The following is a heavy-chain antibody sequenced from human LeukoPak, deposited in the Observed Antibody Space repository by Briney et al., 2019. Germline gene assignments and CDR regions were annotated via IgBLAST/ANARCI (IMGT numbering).Heavy chain of an antibody. V-gene: IGHV3-23*01. J-gene: IGHJ6*02. CDR2: ISGSGGST. D-gene: IGHD3-3*01. CDR3: ATYLEWLLGGPYYYYYGMDV. CDR1: GFIFSSYA. Sequence: PGGSLRLSCAASGFIFSSYAMSWVRQAPGKGLEWVSAISGSGGSTYYADSVKGRFTISRDNSKNTLYLQMNSLRAEDTAVYYCATYLEWLLGGPYYYYYGMDVWGQGTTVTVSS.